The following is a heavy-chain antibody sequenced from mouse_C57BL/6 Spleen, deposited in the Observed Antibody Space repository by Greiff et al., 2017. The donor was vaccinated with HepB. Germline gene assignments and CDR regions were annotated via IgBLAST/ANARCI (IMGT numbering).Heavy chain of an antibody. D-gene: IGHD2-4*01. CDR3: ARSRGDYDYDDY. CDR2: IYPGDGDT. Sequence: QVHVKQSGAELVKPGASVKISCKASGYAFSSYWMNWVKQRPGKGLEWIGQIYPGDGDTNYNGKFKGKATLTADKSSSTAYMQLSSLTSEDSAVYFCARSRGDYDYDDYWGQGTTLTVSS. V-gene: IGHV1-80*01. J-gene: IGHJ2*01. CDR1: GYAFSSYW.